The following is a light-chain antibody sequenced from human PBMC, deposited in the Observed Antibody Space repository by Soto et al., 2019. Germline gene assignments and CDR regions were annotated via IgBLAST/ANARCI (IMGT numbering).Light chain of an antibody. Sequence: EIVMTRSPATLSVSPGERATLSCRSSLSVSSNLAWYQQKPGQAPRLLIYGASTRATGIPDRFSGSGSGTDFSLTINRLEPEDFAVYYCQQYGDSPKYTFGQGTRLEIK. CDR2: GAS. CDR3: QQYGDSPKYT. CDR1: LSVSSN. V-gene: IGKV3-15*01. J-gene: IGKJ5*01.